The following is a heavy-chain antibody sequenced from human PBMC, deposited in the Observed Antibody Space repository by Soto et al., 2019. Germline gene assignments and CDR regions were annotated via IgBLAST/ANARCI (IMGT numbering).Heavy chain of an antibody. CDR2: ISGSGGST. D-gene: IGHD2-2*01. CDR3: ARLVCSSTTCYLGYLDV. CDR1: GFTFSSYA. V-gene: IGHV3-23*01. Sequence: GGSLRLSCAASGFTFSSYAMSWVRQAPGKGLEWVSTISGSGGSTPYADSMKGRFTISRDNSKNTLYLQMNSLRAEDTAVYYCARLVCSSTTCYLGYLDVWGKGTTVTVSS. J-gene: IGHJ6*03.